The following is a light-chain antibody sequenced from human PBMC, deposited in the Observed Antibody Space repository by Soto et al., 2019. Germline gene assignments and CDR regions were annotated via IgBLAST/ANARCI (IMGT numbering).Light chain of an antibody. CDR1: QNISRS. V-gene: IGKV3-15*01. Sequence: EIVMTQSPVTLSVSPGERATLSCRARQNISRSLDWYQQKPGQGPSLLIYSTSTRAGGVPARFSGGGSGTEFTLTITSLQSEDFAVYYCHQYNGWPRTFGQGTKVEI. J-gene: IGKJ1*01. CDR3: HQYNGWPRT. CDR2: STS.